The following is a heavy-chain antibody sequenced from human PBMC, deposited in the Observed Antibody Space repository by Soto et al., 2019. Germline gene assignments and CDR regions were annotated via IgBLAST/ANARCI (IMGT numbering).Heavy chain of an antibody. CDR2: IYYSGST. J-gene: IGHJ4*02. CDR3: ARHSPYYDYVWGSYRYTRYFDY. CDR1: GGSISSSSYY. Sequence: QLQLQESGPGLEKPSETLSLTCTVSGGSISSSSYYWGWIRQPPGKGLEWIGSIYYSGSTYYNPSLKSRVTISVDTSKNQFSLKLSSVTAADTAVYYCARHSPYYDYVWGSYRYTRYFDYWGQGTLVTVSS. V-gene: IGHV4-39*01. D-gene: IGHD3-16*02.